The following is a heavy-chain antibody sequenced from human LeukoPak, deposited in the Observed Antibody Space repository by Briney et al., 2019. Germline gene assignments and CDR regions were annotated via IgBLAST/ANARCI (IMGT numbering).Heavy chain of an antibody. J-gene: IGHJ4*02. CDR2: IIPILGIA. D-gene: IGHD5-18*01. V-gene: IGHV1-69*04. CDR1: GGTFSSYA. CDR3: ARDFGYSYGPHFDY. Sequence: ASVKVSCKASGGTFSSYAISWVRQAPGQGLEWMGRIIPILGIANYAQKFQGRVTITADKSTSTAYMELSSLRSEDTAVYYCARDFGYSYGPHFDYWGQGTLVTVSS.